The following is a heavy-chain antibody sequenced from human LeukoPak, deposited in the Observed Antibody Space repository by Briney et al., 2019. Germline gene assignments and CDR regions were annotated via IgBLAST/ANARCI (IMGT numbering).Heavy chain of an antibody. CDR3: ARDQGLTTPPPFGLDV. V-gene: IGHV1-69*04. CDR1: GGTFSSSA. Sequence: ASVKVSCKTSGGTFSSSAITWVRQAPGQGLEWMGRIIPVLNITTYAQKFQGSVTITADTSTSTVYMELSSLRSEETAVYYCARDQGLTTPPPFGLDVWGQGTTVIVSS. J-gene: IGHJ6*02. D-gene: IGHD1-1*01. CDR2: IIPVLNIT.